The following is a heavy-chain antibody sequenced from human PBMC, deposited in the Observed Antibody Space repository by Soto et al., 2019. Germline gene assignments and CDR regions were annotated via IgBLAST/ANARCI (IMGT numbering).Heavy chain of an antibody. CDR1: GGSISSGDYY. CDR3: ARVVTADDAFDV. CDR2: IFFRGST. J-gene: IGHJ3*01. D-gene: IGHD2-21*02. Sequence: SETLSLTCSVSGGSISSGDYYWNWIRQPPGKGLEWIGNIFFRGSTHYNPSLESRLSMSVDTSRNQFSLRLTSVTAADTAVYYCARVVTADDAFDVWGQGTMVTVS. V-gene: IGHV4-30-4*08.